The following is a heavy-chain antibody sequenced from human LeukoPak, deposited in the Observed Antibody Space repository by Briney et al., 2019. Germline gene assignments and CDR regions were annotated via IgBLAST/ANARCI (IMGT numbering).Heavy chain of an antibody. CDR1: RFTFSSYT. CDR2: ISSSSSYI. V-gene: IGHV3-21*01. Sequence: GGSLRLSCAASRFTFSSYTMNWVRQAPGKGLEWVSLISSSSSYIFYADSVKGRFTISRDNAKKSLYLQMNSLRAEDTAVYYCARPLSGTTEFDYWGQGTLVTVSS. D-gene: IGHD1-20*01. CDR3: ARPLSGTTEFDY. J-gene: IGHJ4*02.